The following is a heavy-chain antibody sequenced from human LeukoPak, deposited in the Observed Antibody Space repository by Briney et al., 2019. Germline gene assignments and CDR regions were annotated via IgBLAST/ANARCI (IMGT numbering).Heavy chain of an antibody. V-gene: IGHV3-48*04. D-gene: IGHD5-24*01. CDR3: ARERDGYNSDY. J-gene: IGHJ4*02. CDR2: VSSSGSTI. Sequence: GGSLRLSCAASGFTFSSYWMSWVRQAPGKGLEWVSYVSSSGSTIYYADSVKGRFTISRDNAKNSLYLQMNSLRAEDTAVYYCARERDGYNSDYWGQGTLVTVSS. CDR1: GFTFSSYW.